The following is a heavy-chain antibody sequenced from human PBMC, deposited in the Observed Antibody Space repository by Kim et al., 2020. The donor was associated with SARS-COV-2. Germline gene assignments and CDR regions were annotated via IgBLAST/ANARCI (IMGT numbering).Heavy chain of an antibody. CDR3: EERPGIGCGGYYY. Sequence: GGSLRLSCAASGFTFSNSAMSWVRQAPGKGLEWVSAIGGGGGTTYSAAAGSRLITFTGNSANTPLYQQINRLTAEDATDYCSEERPGIGCGGYYY. D-gene: IGHD2-21*01. V-gene: IGHV3-23*01. J-gene: IGHJ6*01. CDR1: GFTFSNSA. CDR2: IGGGGGTT.